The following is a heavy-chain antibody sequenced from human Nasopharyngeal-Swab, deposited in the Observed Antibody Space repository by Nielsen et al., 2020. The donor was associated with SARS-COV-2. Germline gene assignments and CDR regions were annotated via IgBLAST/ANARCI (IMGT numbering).Heavy chain of an antibody. CDR2: ISAYNGNT. CDR3: ARDLPLGYCSSTSCYGWVGPYNLFDP. CDR1: GYTFTSYG. D-gene: IGHD2-2*01. V-gene: IGHV1-18*01. Sequence: ASVKVSCKASGYTFTSYGISWVRQAPGQGLEWMGWISAYNGNTNYAQKLQGRVTMTTDTSTSTAYMELRSLRSDDTAVYYCARDLPLGYCSSTSCYGWVGPYNLFDPWGQGTLVTVSS. J-gene: IGHJ5*02.